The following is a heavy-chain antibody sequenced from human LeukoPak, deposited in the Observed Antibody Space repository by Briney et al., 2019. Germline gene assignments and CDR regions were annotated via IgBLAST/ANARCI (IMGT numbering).Heavy chain of an antibody. V-gene: IGHV1-69*04. CDR1: GGTFSDYA. J-gene: IGHJ4*02. CDR3: AIIAVGSADPFDS. CDR2: IIPLLGVR. Sequence: SVKVSCKASGGTFSDYAVSWVRQAPGQGLEWMGRIIPLLGVRSYAQEFQDRVTISAEKSTSTAYMELSSLRSEDSALYYCAIIAVGSADPFDSWGQGTLVTVSS. D-gene: IGHD6-19*01.